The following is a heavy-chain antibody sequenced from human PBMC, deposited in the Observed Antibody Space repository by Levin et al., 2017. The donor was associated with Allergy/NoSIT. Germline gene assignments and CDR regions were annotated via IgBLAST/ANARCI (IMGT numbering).Heavy chain of an antibody. CDR1: GGSISSYY. J-gene: IGHJ3*02. CDR3: ARVYYDSSGYEQRFGAEAFDI. D-gene: IGHD3-22*01. CDR2: IYYSGST. Sequence: SSETLSLTCTVSGGSISSYYWSWIRQPPGKGLEWIGYIYYSGSTNYNPSLKSRVTISVDTSKNQFSLKLSSVTAADTAVYYCARVYYDSSGYEQRFGAEAFDIWGQGTMVTVSS. V-gene: IGHV4-59*01.